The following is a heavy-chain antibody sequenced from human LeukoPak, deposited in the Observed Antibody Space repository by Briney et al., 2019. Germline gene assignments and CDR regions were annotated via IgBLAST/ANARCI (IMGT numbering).Heavy chain of an antibody. V-gene: IGHV4-34*01. D-gene: IGHD3-9*01. CDR2: INHSGST. Sequence: SETLSLTCAVYGGSFSGYYWSWIRQPPGKGLEWIGEINHSGSTNYNPSLKSRVTISVDTSKNQFSPKLSSVAAADTAVYYCARGLSVLRYFDWLPRAYYFDYWGQGTLVTVSS. J-gene: IGHJ4*02. CDR3: ARGLSVLRYFDWLPRAYYFDY. CDR1: GGSFSGYY.